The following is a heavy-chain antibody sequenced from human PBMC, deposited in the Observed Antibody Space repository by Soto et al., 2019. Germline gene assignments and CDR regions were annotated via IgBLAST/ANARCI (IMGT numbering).Heavy chain of an antibody. V-gene: IGHV1-69*02. Sequence: QVQLVQSGAEVKKPGSSVKVSCKASGGTFSSYTISWVRQAPGQGLEWMGRIIPILGIANYAQRFQGRVTITADKSTGTAYMELSSLRSEVTAVYSCARVRGGGGGNSWGRGTLVTDSS. CDR3: ARVRGGGGGNS. J-gene: IGHJ4*02. D-gene: IGHD3-10*01. CDR2: IIPILGIA. CDR1: GGTFSSYT.